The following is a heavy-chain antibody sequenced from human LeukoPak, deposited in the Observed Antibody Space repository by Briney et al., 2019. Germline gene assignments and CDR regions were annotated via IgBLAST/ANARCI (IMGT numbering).Heavy chain of an antibody. CDR2: ISAYNGNT. CDR3: ARGPAGIAARPLNFQH. Sequence: ASVKVSCKASGYTFTSYGISWVRQAPGQGLEWMGWISAYNGNTNYAQKFQGRVTITADESTSTAYMELSSLRSEDTAVYYCARGPAGIAARPLNFQHWGQGTLVTVSS. D-gene: IGHD6-6*01. J-gene: IGHJ1*01. V-gene: IGHV1-18*01. CDR1: GYTFTSYG.